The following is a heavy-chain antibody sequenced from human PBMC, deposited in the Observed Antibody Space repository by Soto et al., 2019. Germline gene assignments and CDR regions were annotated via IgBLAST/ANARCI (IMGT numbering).Heavy chain of an antibody. CDR3: ARDYRSLYYFDY. J-gene: IGHJ4*02. CDR1: GFTFSSYA. D-gene: IGHD6-13*01. CDR2: ISYDGSNK. V-gene: IGHV3-30-3*01. Sequence: QVQLVESGGGVVQPGRSLRLSCAASGFTFSSYAMHWVRQAPGKGLEWVAVISYDGSNKYYADSVKGRFTISRDNSKNTLYLQMNSLRAEDTAVYYCARDYRSLYYFDYWGQGTLVTVSS.